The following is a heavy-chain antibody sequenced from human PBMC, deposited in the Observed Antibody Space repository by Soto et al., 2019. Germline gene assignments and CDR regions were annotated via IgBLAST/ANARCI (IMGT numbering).Heavy chain of an antibody. V-gene: IGHV3-30-3*01. CDR1: GFTFSSYA. J-gene: IGHJ4*02. Sequence: PGWSLRLSCAASGFTFSSYAIHLVRQAPGKGLEWVAVISYDGSNKYYADSVKGRFTISRDNSKNKLYLQMNSLRAEDTAVYYCARGVVAAELAYWGQGTLVTVSS. CDR2: ISYDGSNK. D-gene: IGHD2-15*01. CDR3: ARGVVAAELAY.